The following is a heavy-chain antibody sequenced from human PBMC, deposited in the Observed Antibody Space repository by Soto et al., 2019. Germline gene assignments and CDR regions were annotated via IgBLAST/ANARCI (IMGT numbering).Heavy chain of an antibody. CDR3: ARAPFYDSSNYRWFDP. CDR2: IYHSGST. Sequence: PSQTLSLTCAVSGGSISSGGYSWSLIRQPPGKGLEWIGYIYHSGSTYYNPSLKSRVTISVARSKNQFSLKMSSVSAADTAVYYCARAPFYDSSNYRWFDPWGQGTQVTVSS. D-gene: IGHD3-22*01. J-gene: IGHJ5*02. V-gene: IGHV4-30-2*01. CDR1: GGSISSGGYS.